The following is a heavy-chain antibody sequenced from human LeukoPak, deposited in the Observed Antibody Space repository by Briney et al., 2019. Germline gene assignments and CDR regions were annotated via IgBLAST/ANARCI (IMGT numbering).Heavy chain of an antibody. Sequence: SETLSLTCTVSGYSISSGHYWGWIRQSPGKGLEWIGSMYHSGSTNYNPSLKSRVTISVDTSKNQFSLKLSSVTAADTAVYYCARVGQNFGVVKRVYYYYYYMDVWGKGTTVTVSS. D-gene: IGHD3-3*01. J-gene: IGHJ6*03. V-gene: IGHV4-38-2*02. CDR3: ARVGQNFGVVKRVYYYYYYMDV. CDR2: MYHSGST. CDR1: GYSISSGHY.